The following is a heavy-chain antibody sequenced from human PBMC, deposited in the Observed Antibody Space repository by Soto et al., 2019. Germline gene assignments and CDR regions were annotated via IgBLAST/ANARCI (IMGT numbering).Heavy chain of an antibody. V-gene: IGHV3-15*01. J-gene: IGHJ5*02. D-gene: IGHD2-15*01. CDR3: TSSVAASGFGFDP. Sequence: PGGSLRLSCAASGFTFSNAWMSWVRQAPGKGLEWVGRIKSKTDGGTTDYAAPVKGRFTISRDDSKNTLYLQMNSLKTEDTAVYYCTSSVAASGFGFDPWGQGTLVTVAS. CDR1: GFTFSNAW. CDR2: IKSKTDGGTT.